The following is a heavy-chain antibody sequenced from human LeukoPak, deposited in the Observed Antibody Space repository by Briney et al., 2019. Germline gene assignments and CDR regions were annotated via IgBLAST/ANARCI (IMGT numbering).Heavy chain of an antibody. CDR3: ARLWGGYSYGKNYFDY. J-gene: IGHJ4*02. CDR2: IYYSGST. Sequence: SETPSLTCTVSGGSISSYYWSWIRQPPGKGLEWIGYIYYSGSTNYNPSLKSRVTISVDTSKNQFSLKLSSVTAADTAVYYCARLWGGYSYGKNYFDYWGQGTLVTVSS. CDR1: GGSISSYY. V-gene: IGHV4-59*08. D-gene: IGHD5-18*01.